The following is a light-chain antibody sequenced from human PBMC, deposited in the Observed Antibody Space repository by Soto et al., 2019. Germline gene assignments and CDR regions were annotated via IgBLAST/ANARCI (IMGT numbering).Light chain of an antibody. CDR3: QQYNNWWT. J-gene: IGKJ1*01. CDR2: GAS. Sequence: EIVMTQSPATLSVSPGERATLSCRASQSVSSNLAWYQQKPGQVPRLLIYGASTRATGIPARVSGSGSGTDFTLTISSLQSEDFAVYYCQQYNNWWTFGQGTKVEIK. V-gene: IGKV3-15*01. CDR1: QSVSSN.